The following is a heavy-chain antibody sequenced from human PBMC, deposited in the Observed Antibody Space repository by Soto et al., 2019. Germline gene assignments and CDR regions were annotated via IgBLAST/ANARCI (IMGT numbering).Heavy chain of an antibody. J-gene: IGHJ4*02. D-gene: IGHD2-21*02. Sequence: EVQLLDSGGGLVQPGGSLRLSCAASGFTFSSYAMSWVRQAPGKGLEWVSGISGSGGSTYYADSVKGRFTISRDNSKNMLYLQMNSLRAEDTAVYYCAKRSLIVVVTAGESFFDYWGQGTWSPSPQ. CDR1: GFTFSSYA. V-gene: IGHV3-23*01. CDR3: AKRSLIVVVTAGESFFDY. CDR2: ISGSGGST.